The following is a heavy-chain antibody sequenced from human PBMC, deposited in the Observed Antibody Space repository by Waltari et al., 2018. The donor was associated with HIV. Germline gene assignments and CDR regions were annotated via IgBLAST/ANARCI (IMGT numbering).Heavy chain of an antibody. J-gene: IGHJ4*02. Sequence: QVQLQQWGTGLLKTSETLALTCAVYGGAFNNYYWSWFRQPPGKGLEWIGQIDHSGTSHYNPTLKDRLTMSVDTSKNQFSLKLTSATAADTAVFYCARGVFSLIVAGTNFDYWGQGFLVTVSS. CDR2: IDHSGTS. V-gene: IGHV4-34*01. CDR1: GGAFNNYY. CDR3: ARGVFSLIVAGTNFDY. D-gene: IGHD5-12*01.